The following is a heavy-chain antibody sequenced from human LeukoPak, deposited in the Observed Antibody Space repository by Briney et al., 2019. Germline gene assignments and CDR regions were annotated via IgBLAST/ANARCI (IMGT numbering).Heavy chain of an antibody. J-gene: IGHJ6*03. CDR3: ARAHYDFWSGYYRYYYYMDV. D-gene: IGHD3-3*01. Sequence: SETLSLTCTVSGGSISSHYWSWIRQPPGEGLEWIGYIYYSGSTNYNPSLKSRVTISVDTSKNQFSLKLSSVTATDTAVYYCARAHYDFWSGYYRYYYYMDVWGKGTTVTVSS. V-gene: IGHV4-59*11. CDR2: IYYSGST. CDR1: GGSISSHY.